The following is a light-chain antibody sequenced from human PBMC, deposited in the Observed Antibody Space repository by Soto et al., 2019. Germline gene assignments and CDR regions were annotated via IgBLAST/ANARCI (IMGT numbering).Light chain of an antibody. CDR2: AAS. Sequence: DIQMTQSPSSVSASVGDRVTITCRASQGISTWLAWYQHKPGKAPKLLIYAASRLQSGGPSRFSGSGSGTDFSLTISSLQPDDFATYYCLSAGSFPRSFGPGTKVEIK. CDR3: LSAGSFPRS. CDR1: QGISTW. V-gene: IGKV1-12*01. J-gene: IGKJ3*01.